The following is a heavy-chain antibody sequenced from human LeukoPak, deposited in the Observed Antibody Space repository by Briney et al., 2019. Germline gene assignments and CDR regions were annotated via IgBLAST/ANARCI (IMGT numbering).Heavy chain of an antibody. CDR3: ARGPYSYDSSGAFDI. CDR1: GDSISSGDYY. V-gene: IGHV4-61*02. J-gene: IGHJ3*02. D-gene: IGHD3-22*01. Sequence: SETLSLTCTVSGDSISSGDYYWSWIRQPAGTGLEWIGRISSSGSTNYNPSLKSRVTISVDTSKNQFSLELSSVTAADTAVYFCARGPYSYDSSGAFDIWGQGTMVTVSS. CDR2: ISSSGST.